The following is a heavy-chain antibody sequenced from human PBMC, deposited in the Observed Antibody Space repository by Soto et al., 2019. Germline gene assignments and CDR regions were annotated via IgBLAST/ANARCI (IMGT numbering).Heavy chain of an antibody. D-gene: IGHD3-10*01. Sequence: PSETLSLTCSVSGDSINNKNWWTWLRQPPGKRLEWIGDIYHTGRSSYNPSLTSRVTMSVDKSKNQFSLKLTSVTAADTAVYYCASSGLWFGYYAFDIWGQGTMVTVSS. CDR1: GDSINNKNW. CDR3: ASSGLWFGYYAFDI. J-gene: IGHJ3*02. V-gene: IGHV4-4*02. CDR2: IYHTGRS.